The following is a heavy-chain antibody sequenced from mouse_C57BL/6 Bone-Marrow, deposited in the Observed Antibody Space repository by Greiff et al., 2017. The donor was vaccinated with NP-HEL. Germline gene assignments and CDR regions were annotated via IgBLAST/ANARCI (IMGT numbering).Heavy chain of an antibody. CDR1: GYAFTNYL. V-gene: IGHV1-54*01. CDR3: ARGRTGKDWYFDV. Sequence: QVQLQQPGAELVRPGTSVKVSCKASGYAFTNYLIEWVKQRPGQGLEWIGVINPGSGGTNYNEKFKGKATLTADKSSSTAYMQLSSLTSEDSAVYFCARGRTGKDWYFDVWGTGTTVTVSS. CDR2: INPGSGGT. D-gene: IGHD4-1*01. J-gene: IGHJ1*03.